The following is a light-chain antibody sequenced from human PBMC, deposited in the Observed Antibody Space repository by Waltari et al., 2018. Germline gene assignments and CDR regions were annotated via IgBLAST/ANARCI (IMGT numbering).Light chain of an antibody. Sequence: QSVLTQPPSASGTPGQRVTISCSGSSSNIGSNYVYWYQQPPGTAPKLLIYRNNQRPSGCPDRFSGSKSGTSASLAISGLRSEDEADYYCAAWDDSLSVVFGGGTKLTVL. V-gene: IGLV1-47*01. J-gene: IGLJ2*01. CDR1: SSNIGSNY. CDR2: RNN. CDR3: AAWDDSLSVV.